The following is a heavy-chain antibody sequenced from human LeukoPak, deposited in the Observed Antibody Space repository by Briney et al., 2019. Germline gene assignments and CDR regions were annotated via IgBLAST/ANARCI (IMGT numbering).Heavy chain of an antibody. D-gene: IGHD3-3*01. V-gene: IGHV3-30*02. CDR3: AKDLYYDFWSGYQTFDWFDP. CDR2: IRYDGSNK. CDR1: GFTFSSYG. J-gene: IGHJ5*02. Sequence: PGGSLRLSCAASGFTFSSYGMHWVRQAPGKGLEWVAFIRYDGSNKYYADSVKGRFTISRHNSKNTLYLQMNSLRAEDTAVYYCAKDLYYDFWSGYQTFDWFDPWGQGTLVTVSS.